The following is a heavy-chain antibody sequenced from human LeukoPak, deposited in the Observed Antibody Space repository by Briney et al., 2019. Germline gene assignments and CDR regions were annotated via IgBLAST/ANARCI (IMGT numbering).Heavy chain of an antibody. D-gene: IGHD2/OR15-2a*01. V-gene: IGHV3-23*01. Sequence: GGSLRLSCAASGFTFSSYAMSWVRQAPGKGLEWVSDISGSGASTYYADSVKGRFTISRDNSKNTLYLQMNSLRAEDTAVYYCARDNKRPLLFDYWGQGTLVTVSS. CDR3: ARDNKRPLLFDY. J-gene: IGHJ4*02. CDR2: ISGSGAST. CDR1: GFTFSSYA.